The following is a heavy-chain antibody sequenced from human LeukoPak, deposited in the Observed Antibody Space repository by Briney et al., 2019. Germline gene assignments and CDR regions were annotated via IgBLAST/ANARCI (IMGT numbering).Heavy chain of an antibody. CDR2: IYYSGST. V-gene: IGHV4-59*12. D-gene: IGHD3-16*01. Sequence: SETLSLTCTVSGGSISSYYWSWIRQPPGKGLEWIGYIYYSGSTNYNPSLKSRVTISVDKSKNLFSLKLTSVTAADTAVYYCARGIGAADFWGQGTLVTVSS. CDR3: ARGIGAADF. CDR1: GGSISSYY. J-gene: IGHJ4*02.